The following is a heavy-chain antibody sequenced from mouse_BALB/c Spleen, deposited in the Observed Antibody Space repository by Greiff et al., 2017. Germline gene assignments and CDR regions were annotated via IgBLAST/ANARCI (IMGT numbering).Heavy chain of an antibody. CDR1: GYTFTSYW. CDR2: IYPGSGST. CDR3: TRDYGSSWFAY. D-gene: IGHD1-1*01. Sequence: LQQPGSELVRPGASVKLSCKASGYTFTSYWMHWVKQRHGQGLEWIGNIYPGSGSTNYDEKFKSKGTLTVDTSSSTAYMHLSSLTSEDSAVYYCTRDYGSSWFAYWGQGTLVTVSA. J-gene: IGHJ3*01. V-gene: IGHV1S22*01.